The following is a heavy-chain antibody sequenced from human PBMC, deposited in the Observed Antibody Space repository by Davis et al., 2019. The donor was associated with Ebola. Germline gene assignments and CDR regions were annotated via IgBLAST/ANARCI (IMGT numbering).Heavy chain of an antibody. CDR3: ARDPAERAAVFTNWFDP. CDR2: ISSSSSTI. Sequence: PGGSLRLSCAASGFTFSSYSMNWVRQAPGKGLEWVSYISSSSSTIYYADSVKGRFTISRDNAKNSLYLQMNSLRAEDTAVYYCARDPAERAAVFTNWFDPWGQGTLVTVSS. D-gene: IGHD6-13*01. CDR1: GFTFSSYS. V-gene: IGHV3-48*01. J-gene: IGHJ5*02.